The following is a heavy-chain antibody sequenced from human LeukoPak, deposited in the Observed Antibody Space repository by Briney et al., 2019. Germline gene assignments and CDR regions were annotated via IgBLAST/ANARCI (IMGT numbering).Heavy chain of an antibody. CDR3: ARYIAAAGYYYYGMDV. V-gene: IGHV3-7*03. CDR1: GFTFSSYW. D-gene: IGHD6-13*01. Sequence: PGGSLRLSCVASGFTFSSYWMSWVRQAPGKGLEWVANIKQDGSEKYYVDSVKGRFTISRDNAKNSLYLQMNSLRAEDTAVYYCARYIAAAGYYYYGMDVWGKGTTVTVSS. CDR2: IKQDGSEK. J-gene: IGHJ6*04.